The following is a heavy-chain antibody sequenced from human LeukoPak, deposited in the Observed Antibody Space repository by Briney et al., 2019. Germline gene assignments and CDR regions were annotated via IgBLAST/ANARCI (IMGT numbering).Heavy chain of an antibody. V-gene: IGHV1-8*01. Sequence: GASVKVSCKASGYTFTSYDINWVRQATGQGLEWMGWMNPNSGNTGYAQKFQGRVTMTRNTSISTAYMELSSLRSEDTAVYYCARGKGRGFTMVRGVIKGTYDYWGQGTLVTVSS. CDR2: MNPNSGNT. J-gene: IGHJ4*02. CDR1: GYTFTSYD. CDR3: ARGKGRGFTMVRGVIKGTYDY. D-gene: IGHD3-10*01.